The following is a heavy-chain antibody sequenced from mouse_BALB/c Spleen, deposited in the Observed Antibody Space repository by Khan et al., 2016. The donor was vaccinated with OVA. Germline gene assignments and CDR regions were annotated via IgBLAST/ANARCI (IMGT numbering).Heavy chain of an antibody. D-gene: IGHD2-3*01. CDR1: GYSITSDYA. CDR3: AMDGSRYNYAMDY. Sequence: EVQLQESGPGLVKPSQSLSLTCTVTGYSITSDYAWNWIRQFPGNKLEWMGYIRYSGSTNYNPALNSRISITRDTSKNQFFLQLNSVTTEDTATYYCAMDGSRYNYAMDYWGQGTSVTVSS. V-gene: IGHV3-2*02. CDR2: IRYSGST. J-gene: IGHJ4*01.